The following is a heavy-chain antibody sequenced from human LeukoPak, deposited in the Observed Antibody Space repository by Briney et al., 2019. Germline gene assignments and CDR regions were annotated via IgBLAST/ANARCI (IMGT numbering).Heavy chain of an antibody. D-gene: IGHD3-10*01. CDR1: GGSISSGGYS. Sequence: SETLSLTCAVSGGSISSGGYSWSWIRQPPGKGLEWIGYIYHSGSTYYNPSLKSRVTISVDRSKNQFSLKLSSVTAADTAAYYCAREIGGSGSFDYWGQGTLVTVSS. CDR3: AREIGGSGSFDY. J-gene: IGHJ4*02. CDR2: IYHSGST. V-gene: IGHV4-30-2*01.